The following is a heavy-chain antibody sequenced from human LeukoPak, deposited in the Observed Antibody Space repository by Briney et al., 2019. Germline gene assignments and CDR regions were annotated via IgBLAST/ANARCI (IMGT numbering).Heavy chain of an antibody. D-gene: IGHD3-22*01. J-gene: IGHJ3*02. Sequence: SETLSLTCSVSGYSISSGFYWGWIRQPPGKGLEWIGSTFHSGSTYYNSSLKSRVTISVDTSKNQFSLKLSSVTAADTAVYSCARANYYDNSGYSRGAFDIWGQGTVVTVSS. CDR3: ARANYYDNSGYSRGAFDI. V-gene: IGHV4-38-2*02. CDR2: TFHSGST. CDR1: GYSISSGFY.